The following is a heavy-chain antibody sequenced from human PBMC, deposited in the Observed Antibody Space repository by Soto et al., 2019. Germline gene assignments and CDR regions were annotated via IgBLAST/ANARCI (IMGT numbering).Heavy chain of an antibody. CDR3: ARSRGGYCSSTSCYPGNWFDP. J-gene: IGHJ5*02. D-gene: IGHD2-2*01. Sequence: QVQLVQSGAEVKKPGSSVKVSCKASGGTFSSYAISWVRQAPGQGLEWMGGIIPIFGTANYAQKFQGRVTITADKSTSTAYMELSRLRSEYTAVYYCARSRGGYCSSTSCYPGNWFDPWGQGTLVTVSS. V-gene: IGHV1-69*06. CDR2: IIPIFGTA. CDR1: GGTFSSYA.